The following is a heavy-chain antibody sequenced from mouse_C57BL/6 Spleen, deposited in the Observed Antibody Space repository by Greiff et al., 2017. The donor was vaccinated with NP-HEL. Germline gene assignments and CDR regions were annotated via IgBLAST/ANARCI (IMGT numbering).Heavy chain of an antibody. V-gene: IGHV3-6*01. CDR3: AITVVAIYYFDY. D-gene: IGHD1-1*01. CDR1: GYSITSGYY. J-gene: IGHJ2*01. Sequence: EVKLLESGPGLVKPSQSLSLTCSVTGYSITSGYYWNWIRQFPGNKLEWMGYISYDGSNNYNPSLKNRISITRDTSKNQFFLKLNSVTTEDTATYYCAITVVAIYYFDYWGQGTTLTVSS. CDR2: ISYDGSN.